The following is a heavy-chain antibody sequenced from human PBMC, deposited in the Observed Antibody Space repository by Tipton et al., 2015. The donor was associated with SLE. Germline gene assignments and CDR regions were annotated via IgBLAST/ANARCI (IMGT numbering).Heavy chain of an antibody. Sequence: TLSLTCIVTGGSISSSSYYWGWIRQPPGKGLEWIGSIYYSGSTYYSPSPKSRVTISVDTSKNQFSLKLSSVTAADTAEYYCSSEGGAAGRGGWAFDYWGQGTLVTVSS. V-gene: IGHV4-39*01. J-gene: IGHJ4*02. CDR1: GGSISSSSYY. CDR3: SSEGGAAGRGGWAFDY. CDR2: IYYSGST. D-gene: IGHD6-13*01.